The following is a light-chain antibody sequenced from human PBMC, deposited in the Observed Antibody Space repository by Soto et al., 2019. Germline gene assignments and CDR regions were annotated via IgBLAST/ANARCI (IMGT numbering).Light chain of an antibody. CDR1: QSISSN. Sequence: VMTQSPATLSVSPGERATLSCRASQSISSNLAWYQQKPGQAPRFLIYGSSTRATGIPARFSGSGSGTDFTLTISSLQSEDFAFYYCLHYNGWPRTFGQGTKVDIK. CDR2: GSS. CDR3: LHYNGWPRT. V-gene: IGKV3-15*01. J-gene: IGKJ1*01.